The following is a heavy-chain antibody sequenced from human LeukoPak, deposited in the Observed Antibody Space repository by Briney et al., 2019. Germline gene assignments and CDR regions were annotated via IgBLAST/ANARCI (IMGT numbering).Heavy chain of an antibody. CDR1: GFIFSDYY. CDR3: VEGAMAFIDY. CDR2: ISSSGSTI. J-gene: IGHJ4*02. Sequence: GGSLRLSCAASGFIFSDYYMSWMRQARGKGREWVTFISSSGSTIYYAGSLKGRFTISRDNAKISLSLQRNSLRAEDTAVYFCVEGAMAFIDYWGQGTLVTVSS. V-gene: IGHV3-11*04. D-gene: IGHD5-18*01.